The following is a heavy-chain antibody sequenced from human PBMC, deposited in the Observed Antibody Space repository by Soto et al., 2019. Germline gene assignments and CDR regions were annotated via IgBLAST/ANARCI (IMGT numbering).Heavy chain of an antibody. J-gene: IGHJ4*02. V-gene: IGHV3-7*04. CDR2: SRPDTDDR. CDR3: AREDAIFDY. D-gene: IGHD3-9*01. Sequence: VQLVESGGGLVQPGGSLRLSCTVSGFNFSRYWMNWVRQATGKGLVRVVNSRPDTDDRVHADSVRGRFSISRDNATKSLFLQLNILRGEDMAVYYCAREDAIFDYWGQANLVSVSS. CDR1: GFNFSRYW.